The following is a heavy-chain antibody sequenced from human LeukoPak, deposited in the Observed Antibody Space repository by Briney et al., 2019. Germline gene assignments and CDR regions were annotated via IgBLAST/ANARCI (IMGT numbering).Heavy chain of an antibody. J-gene: IGHJ3*02. CDR3: AKASGWYDAFDI. CDR1: GFSFSTYA. CDR2: IRGNGGNT. D-gene: IGHD6-13*01. V-gene: IGHV3-23*01. Sequence: PGGSLRLSCAASGFSFSTYAMSWVRQVPGKGLKWVSTIRGNGGNTYYGDSAKGRFTISRDNSKNTLYLQMNSLRAEDTAIYYCAKASGWYDAFDIWGQGTMVTVSS.